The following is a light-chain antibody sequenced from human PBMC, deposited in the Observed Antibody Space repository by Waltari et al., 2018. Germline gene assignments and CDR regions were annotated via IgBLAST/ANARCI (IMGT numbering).Light chain of an antibody. J-gene: IGKJ2*01. CDR1: QSLRTY. Sequence: DIQMTQSPSSLSASVGDRVTIICRASQSLRTYLNWYQQKPGRAPRLLIYAASNLQSGVPSRFSGSGSGTSFTLTISSLQPEDFATYYCQQSYDTLYTFGQGTKLEIK. V-gene: IGKV1-39*01. CDR3: QQSYDTLYT. CDR2: AAS.